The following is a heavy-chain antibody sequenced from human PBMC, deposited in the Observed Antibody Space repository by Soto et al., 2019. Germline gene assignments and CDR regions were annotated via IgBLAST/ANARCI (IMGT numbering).Heavy chain of an antibody. CDR2: ISPGSRYP. Sequence: GGSLRLSCAGSGFTFGDSYMSWIRQAPGKGLEWLSYISPGSRYPAYADSVKGRFTISRDNAKRSLYPQMMSLTAEDTAIYYCVRGGGGGLFDPWGQGTMVTVSS. V-gene: IGHV3-11*06. CDR1: GFTFGDSY. J-gene: IGHJ5*02. D-gene: IGHD2-15*01. CDR3: VRGGGGGLFDP.